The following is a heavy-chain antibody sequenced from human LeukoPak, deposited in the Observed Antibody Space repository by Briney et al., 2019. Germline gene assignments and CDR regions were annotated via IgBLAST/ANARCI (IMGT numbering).Heavy chain of an antibody. D-gene: IGHD5-18*01. CDR3: ASGYSYGYSYYYLDV. Sequence: SETLSLTCTVSGGSISSYYWSWIRQPPGKGLEWIGYIYYSGSTNYNASLKSRVTISVDTSKNQFSLELSSVTAADTAVFFCASGYSYGYSYYYLDVWGKGTTVTVSS. V-gene: IGHV4-59*12. CDR1: GGSISSYY. J-gene: IGHJ6*03. CDR2: IYYSGST.